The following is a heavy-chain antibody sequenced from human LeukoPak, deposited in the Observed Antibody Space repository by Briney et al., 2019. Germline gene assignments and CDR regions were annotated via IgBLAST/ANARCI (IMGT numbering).Heavy chain of an antibody. J-gene: IGHJ5*02. CDR2: IIPIFGTA. D-gene: IGHD3-3*01. V-gene: IGHV1-69*01. Sequence: SVKVSCKASGGTFSSYAICWVRQAPGQELEWMGGIIPIFGTANYAQKFQGRVTITADESTSTAYMELSSLRSEDTAVYYCARNVLVRFLEPANWFDPWGQGTLVTVSS. CDR3: ARNVLVRFLEPANWFDP. CDR1: GGTFSSYA.